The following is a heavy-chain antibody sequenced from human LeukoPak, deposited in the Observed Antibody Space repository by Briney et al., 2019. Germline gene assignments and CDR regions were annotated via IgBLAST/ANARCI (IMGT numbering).Heavy chain of an antibody. CDR2: IYYSGST. CDR1: GGSISSYY. J-gene: IGHJ5*02. V-gene: IGHV4-59*01. CDR3: ARSSSGYSNWFDP. D-gene: IGHD3-22*01. Sequence: PSETLPLTCTVSGGSISSYYWSWIRQPPGKGLEWIGYIYYSGSTNYNPSLKSRVTISVDTSKNQFPLKLSSVTAADTAVYYCARSSSGYSNWFDPLGPGNPGHRLL.